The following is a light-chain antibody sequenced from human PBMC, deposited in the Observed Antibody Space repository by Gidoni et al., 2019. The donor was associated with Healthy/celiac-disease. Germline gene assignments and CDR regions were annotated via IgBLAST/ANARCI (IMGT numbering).Light chain of an antibody. CDR2: GNS. CDR1: SSNIGAGYD. CDR3: QSYDSSLSGAV. Sequence: QSVLTQPPSVSGAPGPRVTIPCTGSSSNIGAGYDVHWYQQLPGTAPKLLIYGNSNRPSGVPDRFSGSKSGTSASLAITGLQAEDEADYYCQSYDSSLSGAVFGGGTQLTVL. J-gene: IGLJ7*01. V-gene: IGLV1-40*01.